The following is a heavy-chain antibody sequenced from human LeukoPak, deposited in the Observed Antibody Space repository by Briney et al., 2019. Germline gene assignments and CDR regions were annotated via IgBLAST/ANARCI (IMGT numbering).Heavy chain of an antibody. Sequence: GGSLRLSCAASGFTFSNYWMHWVRQAPGKGLVWVSRINSDGSTTTYADSVKGRFTISRDNAKNTLYLQMNSLRAEDTAVYYCARGKTSQNIVTRKTYNWFDPWGQGTLVTVSS. CDR2: INSDGSTT. CDR1: GFTFSNYW. CDR3: ARGKTSQNIVTRKTYNWFDP. V-gene: IGHV3-74*01. D-gene: IGHD2/OR15-2a*01. J-gene: IGHJ5*02.